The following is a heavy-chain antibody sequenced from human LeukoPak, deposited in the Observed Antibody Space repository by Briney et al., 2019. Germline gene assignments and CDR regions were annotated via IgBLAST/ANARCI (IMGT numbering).Heavy chain of an antibody. CDR1: GYTCTGCH. D-gene: IGHD2-2*01. CDR3: ARDYCSSTSCLFDY. CDR2: INLNSGAT. J-gene: IGHJ4*02. Sequence: ASVKVSCRASGYTCTGCHIHWVRQAPGQGLEWMGRINLNSGATNYAQNFQGRVTMTRDPSINTAYMELSRLRSDDTAVYYCARDYCSSTSCLFDYWGQGTLVTVSS. V-gene: IGHV1-2*06.